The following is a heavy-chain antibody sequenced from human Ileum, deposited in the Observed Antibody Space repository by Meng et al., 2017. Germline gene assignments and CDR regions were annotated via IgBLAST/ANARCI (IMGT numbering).Heavy chain of an antibody. CDR1: GDSIRNGNW. CDR3: ARVSYNKGSPKFDS. CDR2: IYESGTT. V-gene: IGHV4-4*02. D-gene: IGHD1-14*01. Sequence: RLRGSGPGLVKPSGTLSLSCAVPGDSIRNGNWWSWVRQPPGKGLEWIGEIYESGTTNYNPSLKSRVTISVDKSKNEFSLKLSSVTAADTALYYCARVSYNKGSPKFDSWGQGTLVTVSS. J-gene: IGHJ4*02.